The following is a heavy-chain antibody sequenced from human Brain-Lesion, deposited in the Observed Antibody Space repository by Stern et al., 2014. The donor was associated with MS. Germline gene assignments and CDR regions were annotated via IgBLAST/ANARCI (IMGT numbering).Heavy chain of an antibody. V-gene: IGHV4-4*02. D-gene: IGHD6-13*01. CDR1: GGSISSSNW. Sequence: QVQLQESGPGLVKPSGTLSLTCAVSGGSISSSNWWSWVRQSPGKGLEWIGESDHSGSTIYNPSLKSRVTVSVDKSKNRFPLNLSSGTAADTAVYFCARFPASRPHVFDSWGQGTLVTVSS. CDR3: ARFPASRPHVFDS. J-gene: IGHJ4*02. CDR2: SDHSGST.